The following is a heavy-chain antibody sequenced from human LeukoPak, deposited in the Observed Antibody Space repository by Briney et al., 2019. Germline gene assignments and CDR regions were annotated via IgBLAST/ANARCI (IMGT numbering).Heavy chain of an antibody. Sequence: SETLSLTCAVYGRFFSGYYWSWIRQPPGKGLEWIGEINHSGSTNYNSSLKSRVTISVDTSKDQFSLKLSSVTAADTAVYYCARGRIALARYMDVWGKGTTVTVSS. CDR1: GRFFSGYY. D-gene: IGHD6-19*01. V-gene: IGHV4-34*01. J-gene: IGHJ6*03. CDR2: INHSGST. CDR3: ARGRIALARYMDV.